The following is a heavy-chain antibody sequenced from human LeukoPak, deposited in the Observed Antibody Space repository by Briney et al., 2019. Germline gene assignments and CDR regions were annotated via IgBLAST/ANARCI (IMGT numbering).Heavy chain of an antibody. V-gene: IGHV3-23*01. CDR1: GFTFSSYA. CDR2: ISGSGGST. D-gene: IGHD2-2*01. J-gene: IGHJ6*04. Sequence: PGGSLRLSCAASGFTFSSYAMSWVRQAPGKGLEWVSAISGSGGSTYYADSVKGRFTISRDNAKNSLYLQMNSLRAEDTAVYYCARDRGRYCSSTSCSLARGMDVWGKGTTVTISS. CDR3: ARDRGRYCSSTSCSLARGMDV.